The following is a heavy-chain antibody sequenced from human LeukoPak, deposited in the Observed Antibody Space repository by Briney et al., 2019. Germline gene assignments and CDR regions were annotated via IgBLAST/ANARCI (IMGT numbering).Heavy chain of an antibody. CDR2: ISSSGSTI. D-gene: IGHD1-20*01. CDR1: GFTFSSYG. CDR3: ARLLVYNSGGEAFDH. Sequence: GGSLRLSCAASGFTFSSYGMGWVRQAPGKGLEWVSYISSSGSTIYYADSVKGRFTISRDNAKNSLYLQMNSLRAEDTAVYYCARLLVYNSGGEAFDHWGQGTLVTVSS. V-gene: IGHV3-48*04. J-gene: IGHJ4*02.